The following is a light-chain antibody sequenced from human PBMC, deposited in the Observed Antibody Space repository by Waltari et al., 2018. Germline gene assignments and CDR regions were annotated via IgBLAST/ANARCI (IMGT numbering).Light chain of an antibody. CDR3: SSYTSTRTLV. CDR1: SSAVGGYNS. Sequence: QSALTQPASVSGTPGQSITISCTGTSSAVGGYNSVSWYQKHPGIAPKLLIYDVPYRPSWVSNRFSGSKSGNTASLTISGLQAEDEADYYCSSYTSTRTLVFGGGTKLTVL. CDR2: DVP. V-gene: IGLV2-14*03. J-gene: IGLJ2*01.